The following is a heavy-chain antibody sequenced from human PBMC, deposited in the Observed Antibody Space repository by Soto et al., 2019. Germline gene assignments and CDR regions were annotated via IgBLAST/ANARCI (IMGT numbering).Heavy chain of an antibody. CDR2: IRGDGTVR. CDR3: ASKRIDDFDY. D-gene: IGHD2-15*01. V-gene: IGHV3-33*01. CDR1: GFTFSYHD. J-gene: IGHJ4*02. Sequence: PGGSLRLSCAASGFTFSYHDMHWVRQAPGEGLEWVAVIRGDGTVRNYADSVKGRFTISRDNSKNTLYLDMNSLRVEDTAVYYCASKRIDDFDYWGQGTLVTVSS.